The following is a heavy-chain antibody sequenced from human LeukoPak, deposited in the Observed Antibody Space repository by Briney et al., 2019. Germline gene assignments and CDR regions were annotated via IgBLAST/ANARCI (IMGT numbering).Heavy chain of an antibody. J-gene: IGHJ6*03. D-gene: IGHD3-10*01. CDR2: IYYSGST. V-gene: IGHV4-59*01. CDR1: GGSISAYF. CDR3: ARGGRWAGVGYYYYMDV. Sequence: PSETLSLTCTVSGGSISAYFWNWIRQPPGKGLEWIGYIYYSGSTNYNPPLKSRVTISVDTSKNQFSLKLSSVTAADTAVYYCARGGRWAGVGYYYYMDVWGKGTTVTVSS.